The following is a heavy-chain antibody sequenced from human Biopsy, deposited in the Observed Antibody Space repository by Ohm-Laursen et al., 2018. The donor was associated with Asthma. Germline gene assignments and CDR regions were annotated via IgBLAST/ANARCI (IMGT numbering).Heavy chain of an antibody. CDR2: IDQSGYT. V-gene: IGHV4-34*01. Sequence: GTLSLTCAVYGGYLTGHYWNWIRQHPVKGLEWIGEIDQSGYTNYNPSLKSRVTISADTSKNQFHLNLSSVTAADTAVYFCARAAITGIRGWFDPWGQGTQVTVSS. J-gene: IGHJ5*02. D-gene: IGHD1-20*01. CDR1: GGYLTGHY. CDR3: ARAAITGIRGWFDP.